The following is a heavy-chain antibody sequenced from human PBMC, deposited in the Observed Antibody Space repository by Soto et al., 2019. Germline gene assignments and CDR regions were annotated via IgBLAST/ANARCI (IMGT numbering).Heavy chain of an antibody. CDR2: IYWDDDK. J-gene: IGHJ5*02. Sequence: QITLKESGPTLVKPTQTLTLTCTVSGFSLSTYGVAVGWIRQPPGKALEWVAVIYWDDDKRYSPSLKSRLTLTKDTSINQVVLTLTNMDPFDTATYYRAHAITDNRGWFQNWCDPWGQGTLVTVSS. D-gene: IGHD6-19*01. CDR3: AHAITDNRGWFQNWCDP. CDR1: GFSLSTYGVA. V-gene: IGHV2-5*02.